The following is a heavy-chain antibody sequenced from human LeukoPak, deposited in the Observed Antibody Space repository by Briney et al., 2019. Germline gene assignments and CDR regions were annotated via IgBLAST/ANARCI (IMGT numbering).Heavy chain of an antibody. CDR2: FDPEDGET. Sequence: ASVKVSCKVSGYTLTELSMHWVRQAPGKGLEWMGGFDPEDGETIYAQKFQGRVTMTEDTSTDTAYRELSSLRSEDTAVYYCATYQRDYYGSSGYYLAGFDPWGQGTLVTVSS. CDR3: ATYQRDYYGSSGYYLAGFDP. D-gene: IGHD3-22*01. J-gene: IGHJ5*02. CDR1: GYTLTELS. V-gene: IGHV1-24*01.